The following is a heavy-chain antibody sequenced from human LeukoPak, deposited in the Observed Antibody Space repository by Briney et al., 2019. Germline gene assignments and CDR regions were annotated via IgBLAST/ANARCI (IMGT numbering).Heavy chain of an antibody. CDR3: ARDSYDSGSYYSYYYNGMDV. D-gene: IGHD3-10*01. J-gene: IGHJ6*02. Sequence: PSETLSLTCTVSGGSLNSHDYYWGWVRQPPGKGLEWIGTIYKSGTTYYNPSLKSRLSMSVDTSKNQFSLKLQSATAADTAVYYCARDSYDSGSYYSYYYNGMDVWGQGTMVTVSS. CDR2: IYKSGTT. CDR1: GGSLNSHDYY. V-gene: IGHV4-39*07.